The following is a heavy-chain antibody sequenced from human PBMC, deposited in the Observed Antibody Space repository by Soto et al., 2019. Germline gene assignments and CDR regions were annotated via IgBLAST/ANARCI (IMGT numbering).Heavy chain of an antibody. V-gene: IGHV3-21*01. CDR2: ISSSSSYI. Sequence: PGGSLRLSCAASGFTFSSYSMNWVRQAPGKGLEWVSSISSSSSYIYYADSVKGRFTISRDNAKNSLYLQMNSLRAEDTAVYYCARDMVVVAAAGTIYMDVWGKGTTVTVSS. CDR3: ARDMVVVAAAGTIYMDV. CDR1: GFTFSSYS. D-gene: IGHD6-13*01. J-gene: IGHJ6*03.